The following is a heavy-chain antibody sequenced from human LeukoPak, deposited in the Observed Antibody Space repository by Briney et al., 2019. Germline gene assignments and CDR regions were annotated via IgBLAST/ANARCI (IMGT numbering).Heavy chain of an antibody. J-gene: IGHJ4*02. CDR3: ATRYNWGRY. V-gene: IGHV3-7*01. D-gene: IGHD7-27*01. CDR1: GFTFSSYL. Sequence: PGGSLRLSCAASGFTFSSYLMSWFRQAPGQGLEWVANIKQDGSEKYYVGSGKGRFTISRDNAKNSLFLQMNSLRAEDTAVYYCATRYNWGRYWGQGTLVTVSS. CDR2: IKQDGSEK.